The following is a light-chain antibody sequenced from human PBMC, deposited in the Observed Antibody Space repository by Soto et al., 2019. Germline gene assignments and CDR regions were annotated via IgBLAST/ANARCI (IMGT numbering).Light chain of an antibody. CDR1: QGMSTY. J-gene: IGKJ4*01. CDR3: QQLNGYQLS. V-gene: IGKV1-9*01. CDR2: SAS. Sequence: DIQLTQSPSFLSASVGDTVTITYRASQGMSTYLAWYQQKPGKVPKLLIRSASTLQSGVPPRFSGGVSGTEFTLTISTLQPDDSGIYYCQQLNGYQLSFGGGTNVEIK.